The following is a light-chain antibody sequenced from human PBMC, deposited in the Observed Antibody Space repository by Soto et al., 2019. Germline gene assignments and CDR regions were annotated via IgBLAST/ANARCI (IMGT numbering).Light chain of an antibody. V-gene: IGKV1-27*01. CDR2: AAS. J-gene: IGKJ3*01. Sequence: DIQMTQSPSSLSASVGDRVTITCRASQGISNYLAWYQQKPGKVPELLISAASTLQSGVPSRFSGSGSGTDFPLTINSLQPEDVATYYCQMYNSAPFTFGPGTKVEIK. CDR3: QMYNSAPFT. CDR1: QGISNY.